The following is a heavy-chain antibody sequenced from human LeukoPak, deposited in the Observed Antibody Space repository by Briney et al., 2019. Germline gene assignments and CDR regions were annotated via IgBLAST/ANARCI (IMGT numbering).Heavy chain of an antibody. CDR1: GFTFSSYW. D-gene: IGHD6-13*01. Sequence: PGGSLRLSCTASGFTFSSYWMDWVRQAPGKGLEWVAVISYDGSNKYYADSVKGRFTISRDNSKNTLYLQMNSLRAEDTAVYYCARDTSYSSSWYDWYFDLWGRGTLVTVSS. J-gene: IGHJ2*01. V-gene: IGHV3-30-3*01. CDR2: ISYDGSNK. CDR3: ARDTSYSSSWYDWYFDL.